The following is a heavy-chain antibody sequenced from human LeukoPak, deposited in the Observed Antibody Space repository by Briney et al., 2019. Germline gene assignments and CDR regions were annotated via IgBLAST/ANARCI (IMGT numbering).Heavy chain of an antibody. Sequence: GSLRLSCAASGFTFSTYTMTWVRQAPGKGLKRVSSISDNESRTYYADSVEGRFTVSRDNSENTLYLQMNNLRVEDTAVYYCATRWSLDSWGQGTLVTVSS. V-gene: IGHV3-23*01. CDR3: ATRWSLDS. D-gene: IGHD3-16*02. CDR2: ISDNESRT. J-gene: IGHJ4*02. CDR1: GFTFSTYT.